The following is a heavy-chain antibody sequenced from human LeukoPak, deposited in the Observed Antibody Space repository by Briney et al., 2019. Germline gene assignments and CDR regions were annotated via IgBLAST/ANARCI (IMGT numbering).Heavy chain of an antibody. D-gene: IGHD4-11*01. Sequence: GGSLRLSCAASGFRISSYAMSWVRQAPEKGLEWVSVISGSGGSTYYADSVKGRFTISRDKSKNTLYLQMNSLRAEDTAVYYCAKSGSNSDYYFYYMDVWGKGTTVTVSS. CDR1: GFRISSYA. CDR3: AKSGSNSDYYFYYMDV. CDR2: ISGSGGST. J-gene: IGHJ6*03. V-gene: IGHV3-23*01.